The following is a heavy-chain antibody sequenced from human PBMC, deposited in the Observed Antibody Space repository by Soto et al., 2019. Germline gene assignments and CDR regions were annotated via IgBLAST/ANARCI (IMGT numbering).Heavy chain of an antibody. Sequence: QVQLVQSGAEVKKPGSSVKVSCKASGGTFSSYTISWVRQAPGQGLEWMGRIIPILGIANYAQKFQGRVTITADKATSTAYMELSSLRSEDTAVHYCARANWNGHFDYWGKGTLVTVSS. D-gene: IGHD1-20*01. CDR3: ARANWNGHFDY. CDR2: IIPILGIA. CDR1: GGTFSSYT. V-gene: IGHV1-69*02. J-gene: IGHJ4*02.